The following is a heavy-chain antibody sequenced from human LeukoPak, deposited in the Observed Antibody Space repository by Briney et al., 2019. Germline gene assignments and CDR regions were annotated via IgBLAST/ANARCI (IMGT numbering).Heavy chain of an antibody. CDR2: IYWDDDK. J-gene: IGHJ4*02. CDR3: AHFPSMIRGVIANIYFDH. D-gene: IGHD3-10*01. CDR1: GFSLSTVGVG. Sequence: SGPTLVNPTQTLTLTCAFSGFSLSTVGVGVAWIRQPPGEALEWLALIYWDDDKRYSPSLKSRLTITKDTSKNQVVLTLTNMDPVDTATYYCAHFPSMIRGVIANIYFDHWGQGTLVAVSS. V-gene: IGHV2-5*02.